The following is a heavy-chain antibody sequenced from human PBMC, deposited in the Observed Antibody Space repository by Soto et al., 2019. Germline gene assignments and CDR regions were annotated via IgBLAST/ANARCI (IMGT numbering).Heavy chain of an antibody. D-gene: IGHD3-16*02. CDR3: AKGSGIMITFGGVIGY. V-gene: IGHV3-23*01. CDR2: ISGSGVST. J-gene: IGHJ4*02. Sequence: GGSLRLSCAASGFTFSSYAMSWVRQAPGKGLEWVSAISGSGVSTYYADSVKGRFTISRDNSKNTLYLQMNSLRAEDTAVYYCAKGSGIMITFGGVIGYWGQGTLVTVSS. CDR1: GFTFSSYA.